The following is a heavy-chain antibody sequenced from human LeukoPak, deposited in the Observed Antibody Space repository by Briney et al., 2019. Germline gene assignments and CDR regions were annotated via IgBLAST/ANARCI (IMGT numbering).Heavy chain of an antibody. J-gene: IGHJ4*02. CDR1: GGSISSGGYS. Sequence: SETLSLTCAVSGGSISSGGYSWSWIRQPPGKGLEWIGYIYHSGSTYYNPSLKSRVTISIDTSKNQFSLKLNSVTAADTAVYYCARVAPYYDLDYWGQGTLVTVSS. V-gene: IGHV4-30-2*01. CDR3: ARVAPYYDLDY. D-gene: IGHD3-22*01. CDR2: IYHSGST.